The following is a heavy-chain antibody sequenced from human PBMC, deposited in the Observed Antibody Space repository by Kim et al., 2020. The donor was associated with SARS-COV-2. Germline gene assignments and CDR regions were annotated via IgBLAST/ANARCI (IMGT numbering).Heavy chain of an antibody. CDR3: VGSGRYPFYGY. V-gene: IGHV6-1*01. CDR2: TYYRSKWYN. J-gene: IGHJ4*02. Sequence: SQTLSLTCAISGDSVSSNSAAWNSLRQSPSRGLEWVGSTYYRSKWYNDYAVSVKSRLTINPDTSKNQFSLQLNSVTPEDTAVYYCVGSGRYPFYGYWGQGTLVTVSS. CDR1: GDSVSSNSAA. D-gene: IGHD3-10*01.